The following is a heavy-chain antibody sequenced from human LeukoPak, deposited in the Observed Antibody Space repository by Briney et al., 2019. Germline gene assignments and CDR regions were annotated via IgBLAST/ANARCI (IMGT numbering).Heavy chain of an antibody. J-gene: IGHJ4*02. CDR1: GFTFSSYG. Sequence: PGGSLRLSCAASGFTFSSYGMHWVRQAPGKGLEWVAVISYDGSNKYYADSVKGRFTISRDNSKNTLYLQMNSLRAEDTAVYHCATDYYDSSGYYTGSYWGQGTLVTVSS. D-gene: IGHD3-22*01. CDR3: ATDYYDSSGYYTGSY. CDR2: ISYDGSNK. V-gene: IGHV3-30*03.